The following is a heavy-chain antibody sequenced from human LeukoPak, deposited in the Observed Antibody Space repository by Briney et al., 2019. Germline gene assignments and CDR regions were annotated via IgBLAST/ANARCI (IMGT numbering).Heavy chain of an antibody. V-gene: IGHV3-30*18. D-gene: IGHD3-22*01. J-gene: IGHJ4*02. Sequence: GGSLRLSCAAAGFTFSSYGMHWVRQAPGKGLEWVAVISYDGSNKYYADSVKGRFTISRDNSKNTLYLQMNSLRAEDTAVYYCAKDPRSGYYLSYFDYWSQGTLVTVSS. CDR3: AKDPRSGYYLSYFDY. CDR2: ISYDGSNK. CDR1: GFTFSSYG.